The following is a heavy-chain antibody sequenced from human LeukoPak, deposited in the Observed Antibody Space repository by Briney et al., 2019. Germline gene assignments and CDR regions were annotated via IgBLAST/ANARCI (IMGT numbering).Heavy chain of an antibody. CDR2: IDPSDSDI. Sequence: GESLKISCKGSGSSFTSHWISWVRQLPGKGLEWRGRIDPSDSDINYSPSLQGHVTIAADNSTSTAYLQWSSLKASDSAMYYCAKFSLVYSYGYEDYWGQGTLVTVSS. CDR1: GSSFTSHW. J-gene: IGHJ4*02. D-gene: IGHD5-18*01. CDR3: AKFSLVYSYGYEDY. V-gene: IGHV5-10-1*01.